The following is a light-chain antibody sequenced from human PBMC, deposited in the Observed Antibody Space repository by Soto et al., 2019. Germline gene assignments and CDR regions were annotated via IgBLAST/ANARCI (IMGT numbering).Light chain of an antibody. V-gene: IGKV3-20*01. CDR2: GAS. CDR1: QSDSSRF. Sequence: EIVLTQSPGTLSLSPGERATLSCRAGQSDSSRFLAWYQQKPGQAPRLLMYGASNRATGIPDRFSGTGSGTDFTLTISRLELEDIAVYYCQQYGSSPYTFGLGTKLEIK. J-gene: IGKJ2*01. CDR3: QQYGSSPYT.